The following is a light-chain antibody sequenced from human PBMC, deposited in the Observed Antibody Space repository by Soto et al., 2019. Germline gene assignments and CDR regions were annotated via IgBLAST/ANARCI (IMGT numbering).Light chain of an antibody. CDR1: QSVSSN. CDR3: QQSYSMPWT. J-gene: IGKJ1*01. CDR2: GAS. V-gene: IGKV3-15*01. Sequence: EIVMTQSLATLSVSPGERATLSCRASQSVSSNLAWYQQKPGQAPRLLIYGASTRATGIPARFSGSGSGTEFTLTISSLQPEDFATYYCQQSYSMPWTFGQGTKVDI.